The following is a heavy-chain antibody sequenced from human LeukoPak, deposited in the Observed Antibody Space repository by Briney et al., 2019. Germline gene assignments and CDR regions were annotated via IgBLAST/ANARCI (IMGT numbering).Heavy chain of an antibody. Sequence: GASVKVSRKASGYTFTGYYMHWVRQAPGQGLEWMGWINPNSGGTNYAQKFQGRVTMTRDTSISTAYMELSRLRSDDTAVYCCARARADFWSGFLWGQGTLVTVSS. D-gene: IGHD3-3*01. CDR2: INPNSGGT. CDR1: GYTFTGYY. CDR3: ARARADFWSGFL. V-gene: IGHV1-2*02. J-gene: IGHJ4*02.